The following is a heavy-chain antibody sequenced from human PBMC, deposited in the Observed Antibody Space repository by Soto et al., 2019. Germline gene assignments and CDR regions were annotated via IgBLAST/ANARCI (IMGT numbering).Heavy chain of an antibody. CDR1: GFTFSLSA. CDR3: AKGPEYDILTGCDY. CDR2: LSGGGSTT. D-gene: IGHD3-9*01. Sequence: EVQLLESGGGFVQPGESLRLSCAASGFTFSLSAMSWVRQAPGRGLDWVSSLSGGGSTTDYADSVKGRFTISRDNSKNTVHLQMNSLISEDTAVYHCAKGPEYDILTGCDYWGQGALVTVTS. V-gene: IGHV3-23*01. J-gene: IGHJ4*02.